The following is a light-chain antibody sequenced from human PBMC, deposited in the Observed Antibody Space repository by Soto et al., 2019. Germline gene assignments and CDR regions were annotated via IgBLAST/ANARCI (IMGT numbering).Light chain of an antibody. CDR1: QRVLYSSDNKNY. J-gene: IGKJ1*01. Sequence: DIVMTQSPDSLAVSLGERATINCKSSQRVLYSSDNKNYLAWFQQKPGQPPKLLIYWASIRQSGVPDRFSGSGSGTDFTLTISSLQAEDVAVYYCQQYYSNPRTFGQGTKVDIK. V-gene: IGKV4-1*01. CDR2: WAS. CDR3: QQYYSNPRT.